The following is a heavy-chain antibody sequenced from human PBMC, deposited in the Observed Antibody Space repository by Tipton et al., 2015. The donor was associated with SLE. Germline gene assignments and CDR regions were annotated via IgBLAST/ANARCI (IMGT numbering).Heavy chain of an antibody. CDR1: GYTFSSFD. D-gene: IGHD3-16*01. CDR2: MNPNSGNT. V-gene: IGHV1-8*01. CDR3: AGGGWGSPDY. J-gene: IGHJ4*02. Sequence: QSGPEVKKPGASVKVSCKASGYTFSSFDINWVRQATGQGLEWMGWMNPNSGNTGYAQKFQGRVTMTRSTSINTAYMELSSLRSEDTAVYYCAGGGWGSPDYWGQGTLVTVSS.